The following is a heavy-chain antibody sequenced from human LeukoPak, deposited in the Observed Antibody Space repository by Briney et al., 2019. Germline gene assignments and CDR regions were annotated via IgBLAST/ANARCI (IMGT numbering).Heavy chain of an antibody. V-gene: IGHV1-2*02. CDR2: INPNSGGT. J-gene: IGHJ6*03. CDR1: GYTFTGYY. Sequence: GGSVKVSCKASGYTFTGYYIHWVRQTPGQGLEWMGWINPNSGGTNYAQMFQGRVTMTRDTSISTAYMELSRLRSDDTAVYYCARERGSYCSSTSCYSYYMDVWGKGTTVTVSS. CDR3: ARERGSYCSSTSCYSYYMDV. D-gene: IGHD2-2*01.